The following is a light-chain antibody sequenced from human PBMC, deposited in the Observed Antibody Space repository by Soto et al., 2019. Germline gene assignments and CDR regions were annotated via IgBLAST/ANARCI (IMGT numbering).Light chain of an antibody. J-gene: IGLJ2*01. Sequence: QSALTQPRSVSGSPGQSVTISCTGTSSDVGGYNYVSWYQQHPGKDPKIMIYDVSKRPSGVPDRFSGYKSGNTASLTISGLQAEDEADYYCCSYAGSDVVFGGGTKVTVL. CDR3: CSYAGSDVV. CDR1: SSDVGGYNY. CDR2: DVS. V-gene: IGLV2-11*01.